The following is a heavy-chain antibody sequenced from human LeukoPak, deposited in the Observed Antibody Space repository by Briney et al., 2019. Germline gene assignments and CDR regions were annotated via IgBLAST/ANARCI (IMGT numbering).Heavy chain of an antibody. CDR2: ITGSGGNT. Sequence: GGSLRLSCAASGFTFSSYAMSWVRQAPGKGLEWVSTITGSGGNTYYAESVKGRFTISRGNSKNRLYLQMNSLRAEDTAVYYCAKESTVTPGNVNWFGSWGQGTLVTVSS. D-gene: IGHD4-17*01. V-gene: IGHV3-23*01. CDR1: GFTFSSYA. J-gene: IGHJ5*01. CDR3: AKESTVTPGNVNWFGS.